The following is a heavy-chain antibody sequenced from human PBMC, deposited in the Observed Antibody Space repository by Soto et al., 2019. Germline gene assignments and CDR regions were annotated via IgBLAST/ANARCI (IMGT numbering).Heavy chain of an antibody. CDR2: ISGSGGST. V-gene: IGHV3-23*01. D-gene: IGHD3-3*01. Sequence: GGSLRLSCAASGFTFSIYAMSWVRHAPGKGLEWVSAISGSGGSTYYADSVKGRFTISRDNSKNTLYLQMNSLRAEDTAVYYCAKDRPDFWSGYTGMDVWGQGTTVTVSS. J-gene: IGHJ6*02. CDR3: AKDRPDFWSGYTGMDV. CDR1: GFTFSIYA.